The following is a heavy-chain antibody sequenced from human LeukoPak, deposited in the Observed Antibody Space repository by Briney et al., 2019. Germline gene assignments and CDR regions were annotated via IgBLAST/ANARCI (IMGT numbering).Heavy chain of an antibody. CDR3: AKDGAVAGTEPYYFDY. D-gene: IGHD6-19*01. CDR2: ISGSGGST. V-gene: IGHV3-23*01. J-gene: IGHJ4*02. CDR1: GFTFSTYT. Sequence: GGSLRLSCAASGFTFSTYTTTWVRQAPGKGLEWVSSISGSGGSTYYADSVKGRFTISRDNSKNTLYLQMNSLRAEDTAVYYCAKDGAVAGTEPYYFDYWGQGTLVTVSS.